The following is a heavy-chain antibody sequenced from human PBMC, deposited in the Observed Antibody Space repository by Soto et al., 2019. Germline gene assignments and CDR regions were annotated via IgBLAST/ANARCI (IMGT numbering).Heavy chain of an antibody. J-gene: IGHJ4*02. V-gene: IGHV2-5*01. CDR1: GFSLTTSGAG. CDR2: ISWKDNK. CDR3: AQRYGGNYYRWYFES. Sequence: GPTTVNPTXXLPVTNTYSGFSLTTSGAGVGXXXXTXGKALEWLALISWKDNKRYNQGLESRLTITKDTSKNQVILTLTHMDPVNTATYFCAQRYGGNYYRWYFESWGQGTLVTVSS. D-gene: IGHD1-26*01.